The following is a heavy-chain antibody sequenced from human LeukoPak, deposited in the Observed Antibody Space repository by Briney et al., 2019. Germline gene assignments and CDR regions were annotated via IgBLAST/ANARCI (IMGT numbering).Heavy chain of an antibody. D-gene: IGHD1-1*01. CDR3: ASEVQLERRGFDY. V-gene: IGHV1-8*01. CDR2: MNPNSGNT. J-gene: IGHJ4*02. Sequence: GVSVKVSCKASGYTFTSYDINWVRQATGQGLEWMGWMNPNSGNTGYAQKFQGRVTMTRNTSISTAYMELSSLRSEDTAVYYCASEVQLERRGFDYWGQGTLVTVSS. CDR1: GYTFTSYD.